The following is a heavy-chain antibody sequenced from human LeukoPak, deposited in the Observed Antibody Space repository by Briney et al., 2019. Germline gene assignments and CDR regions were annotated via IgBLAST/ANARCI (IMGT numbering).Heavy chain of an antibody. CDR1: GGSISSGSYY. J-gene: IGHJ4*02. CDR2: IYTSGST. CDR3: AGHGNYYYGSGSYYNAPNFDY. V-gene: IGHV4-61*02. D-gene: IGHD3-10*01. Sequence: SQTLSLTCTVSGGSISSGSYYWSWIRQPAGKGLEWIGRIYTSGSTNYNPSLKSRVTISVDTSKNQFSLKLSPVTAADTAVYYCAGHGNYYYGSGSYYNAPNFDYWGQGTLVTVSS.